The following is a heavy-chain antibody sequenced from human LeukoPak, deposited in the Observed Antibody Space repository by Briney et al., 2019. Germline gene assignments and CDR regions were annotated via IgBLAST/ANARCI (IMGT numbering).Heavy chain of an antibody. CDR2: INHSGST. J-gene: IGHJ4*02. D-gene: IGHD6-6*01. CDR1: GGSFSGYY. CDR3: AREEYSSSSIDDY. V-gene: IGHV4-34*01. Sequence: PSETLSLTCAVYGGSFSGYYWSWIRQPPGKGLEWIGEINHSGSTNYNPSLKSRVTISVDTSKNQFSLKLSSVTAADTAVYYCAREEYSSSSIDDYWGQGTLVTVSS.